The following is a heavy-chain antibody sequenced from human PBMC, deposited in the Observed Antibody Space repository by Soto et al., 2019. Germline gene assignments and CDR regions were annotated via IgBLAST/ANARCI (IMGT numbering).Heavy chain of an antibody. CDR3: TTDPVTGMDV. CDR1: GLPVAGSY. V-gene: IGHV3-53*01. J-gene: IGHJ6*02. Sequence: GGSLRLSCVASGLPVAGSYMAWVRQAPGKGLEWASVIYNDGTTYYSRSVEGRFTISRDTSKNTLYLQMNSLKTEDTAVYYCTTDPVTGMDVWGQGTTVTVSS. CDR2: IYNDGTT. D-gene: IGHD3-10*01.